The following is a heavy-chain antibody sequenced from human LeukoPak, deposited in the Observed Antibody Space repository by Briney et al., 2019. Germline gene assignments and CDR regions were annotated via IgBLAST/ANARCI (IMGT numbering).Heavy chain of an antibody. V-gene: IGHV5-51*01. D-gene: IGHD2-15*01. CDR1: GYRFSSYW. CDR3: VRALGYCSSGSCYYYDY. J-gene: IGHJ4*02. Sequence: GESLKISCKGSGYRFSSYWIGWVRQMPGKGLGWMGIIYPDDSETRYSPSFQGQVTISADKSISTAYLQWRSLKASDTAMYYCVRALGYCSSGSCYYYDYWGQGTLVTVSS. CDR2: IYPDDSET.